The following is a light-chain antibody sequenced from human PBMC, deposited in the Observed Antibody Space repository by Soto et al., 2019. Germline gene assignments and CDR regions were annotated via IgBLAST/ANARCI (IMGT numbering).Light chain of an antibody. J-gene: IGKJ3*01. CDR1: QSVSYW. CDR2: DAS. CDR3: HQYGFS. V-gene: IGKV1-5*01. Sequence: DIHMTQSPSTLSASVGDRVTITCRASQSVSYWLAWYQQKPGKAPKLLIHDASSLESGVPSRFRGGGSGQEFTLTISGLRPDDLATYYCHQYGFSFGPGTKVEMK.